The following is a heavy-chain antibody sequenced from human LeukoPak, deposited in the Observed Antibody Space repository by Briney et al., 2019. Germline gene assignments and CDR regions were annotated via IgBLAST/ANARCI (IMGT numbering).Heavy chain of an antibody. CDR2: IWYDGSNK. V-gene: IGHV3-33*01. CDR1: GFTFSSYG. Sequence: GGSLRLSCAASGFTFSSYGMHWVRQAPGKGLEWVAVIWYDGSNKYYADSVKGQFTISRDNSKNTLYLQMNSLRAEDTAVYYCARDRSIVVVPAARGYYYYGMDVWGQGTTVTVSS. CDR3: ARDRSIVVVPAARGYYYYGMDV. J-gene: IGHJ6*02. D-gene: IGHD2-2*01.